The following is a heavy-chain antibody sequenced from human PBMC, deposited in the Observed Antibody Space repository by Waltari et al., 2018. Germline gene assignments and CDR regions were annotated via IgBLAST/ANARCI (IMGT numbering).Heavy chain of an antibody. V-gene: IGHV4-59*01. CDR2: TFYGGST. CDR1: GGSISGYY. D-gene: IGHD5-12*01. Sequence: QVQLQESGPGLVKPSETLSLSCTVTGGSISGYYWSWIRQSPGKGLEWIGYTFYGGSTNHNPSLRSRATISADTSKNQFSLKLSSVTAADTAVYFCVRGRDGYNYDFDYWGQGTQVTVSS. J-gene: IGHJ4*02. CDR3: VRGRDGYNYDFDY.